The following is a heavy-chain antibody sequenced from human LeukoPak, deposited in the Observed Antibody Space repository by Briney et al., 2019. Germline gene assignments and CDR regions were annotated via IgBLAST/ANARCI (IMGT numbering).Heavy chain of an antibody. Sequence: ASVKVSCKASGYTFTSYGISWVRQAPGQGLEWMGWISAYNGNTNYAQKLQGRVTMTTDTSTSTAYMELRSLRSEDTAVYYCARDRRLYYDSSGYLDYWGQGTLVTVSS. V-gene: IGHV1-18*01. D-gene: IGHD3-22*01. J-gene: IGHJ4*02. CDR1: GYTFTSYG. CDR2: ISAYNGNT. CDR3: ARDRRLYYDSSGYLDY.